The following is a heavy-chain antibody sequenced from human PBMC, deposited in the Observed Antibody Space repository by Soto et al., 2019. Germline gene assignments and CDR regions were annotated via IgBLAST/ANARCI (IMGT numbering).Heavy chain of an antibody. CDR3: ARVRHYSSGWYHFDY. CDR2: IYYSGST. Sequence: PSETLSLTCTVSGGSISSSSYYWGWIRQPPGKGLEWIGSIYYSGSTYYNPSLKSRVTISVDTSKNQFSLKLSSVTAADTAVYYCARVRHYSSGWYHFDYWGQGTLVTVSS. CDR1: GGSISSSSYY. V-gene: IGHV4-39*01. J-gene: IGHJ4*02. D-gene: IGHD6-19*01.